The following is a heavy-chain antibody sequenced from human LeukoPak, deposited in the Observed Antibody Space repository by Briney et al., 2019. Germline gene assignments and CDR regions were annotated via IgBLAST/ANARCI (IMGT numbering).Heavy chain of an antibody. CDR3: GWDDKSVFDY. CDR2: IRSKRDGGTT. Sequence: GGSLRLSCAASGFTFKNAWMSWVRQAPGKGLEWVGRIRSKRDGGTTDYVAPVKGGFTISRDDSKNTLYLQMNSLKTEDTAVYYCGWDDKSVFDYWGQGTLVTVSS. J-gene: IGHJ4*02. D-gene: IGHD1-26*01. V-gene: IGHV3-15*01. CDR1: GFTFKNAW.